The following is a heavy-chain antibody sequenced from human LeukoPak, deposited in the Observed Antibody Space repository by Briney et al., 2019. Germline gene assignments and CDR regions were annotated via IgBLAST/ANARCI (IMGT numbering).Heavy chain of an antibody. Sequence: PSETLSLTCAVYGGSFSGYYWSWIRQPPGKGLEWIGEINHSGSTNYNPPLKSRVTISVDTSKNQFSLKLSSVTAADTAVYYCARAPYYYDSSGSHAFDIWGQGTMVTVSS. V-gene: IGHV4-34*01. CDR2: INHSGST. J-gene: IGHJ3*02. CDR1: GGSFSGYY. D-gene: IGHD3-22*01. CDR3: ARAPYYYDSSGSHAFDI.